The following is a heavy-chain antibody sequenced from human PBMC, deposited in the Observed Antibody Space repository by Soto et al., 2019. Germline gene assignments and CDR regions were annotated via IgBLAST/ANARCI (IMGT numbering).Heavy chain of an antibody. CDR3: AREITIFGVARPYFDY. Sequence: SETLSLTCTVSGGSISSGDYYWSWIRQPPGKGLEWIGYIYYSGSTYYNPSLKSRVTISVDTSKNQLSLKLSSVTAADTAVYYCAREITIFGVARPYFDYWGQGTLVTV. CDR1: GGSISSGDYY. CDR2: IYYSGST. J-gene: IGHJ4*02. V-gene: IGHV4-30-4*01. D-gene: IGHD3-3*01.